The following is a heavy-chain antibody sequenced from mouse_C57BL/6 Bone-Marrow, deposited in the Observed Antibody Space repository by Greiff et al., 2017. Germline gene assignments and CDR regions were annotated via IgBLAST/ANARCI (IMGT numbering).Heavy chain of an antibody. J-gene: IGHJ3*01. CDR2: IYPGDGDT. Sequence: QVQLQQPGAELVKPGASVKISCKASGYAFSSSWMNWVKQRPGKGLEWIGRIYPGDGDTNYNGKFKGKATLTADKSSSTAYMQLSSLTSEDSAVYFCARDPVPGFAYWGQGTLVTVSA. D-gene: IGHD6-1*01. CDR1: GYAFSSSW. V-gene: IGHV1-82*01. CDR3: ARDPVPGFAY.